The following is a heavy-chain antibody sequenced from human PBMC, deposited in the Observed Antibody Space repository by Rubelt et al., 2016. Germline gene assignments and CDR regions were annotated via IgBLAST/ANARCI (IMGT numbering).Heavy chain of an antibody. Sequence: QVRLQESGPRLVKPSETLSLTCTVSGGSINNYFWNWIRQPPGKGLEWIGYVYYIGTTMYNPSLKSRVTTSVDTSKNQFSLKLTSVTAADTAVYYGARAGWGTHTVSAADFWGQGTLVTVSS. J-gene: IGHJ4*02. CDR2: VYYIGTT. CDR3: ARAGWGTHTVSAADF. V-gene: IGHV4-59*01. D-gene: IGHD3-16*01. CDR1: GGSINNYF.